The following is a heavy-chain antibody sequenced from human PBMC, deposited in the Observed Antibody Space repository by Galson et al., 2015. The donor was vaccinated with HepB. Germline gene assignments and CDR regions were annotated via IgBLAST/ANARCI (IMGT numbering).Heavy chain of an antibody. D-gene: IGHD5-12*01. CDR2: ISSSGNNK. J-gene: IGHJ6*02. CDR1: GFSFNTYG. Sequence: SLRLSCAASGFSFNTYGMHWVRQAPGQGPEWLTVISSSGNNKNYADSVKGRFTISRDNSKNTLYLEMNNLRAEDTAVYYCAKGRVYISYYYSGLDVWRQGTAVIVSS. V-gene: IGHV3-30*18. CDR3: AKGRVYISYYYSGLDV.